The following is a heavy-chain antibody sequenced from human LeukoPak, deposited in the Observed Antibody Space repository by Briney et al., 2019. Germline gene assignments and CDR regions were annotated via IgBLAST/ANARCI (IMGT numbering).Heavy chain of an antibody. V-gene: IGHV1-8*03. CDR3: ARLYYDSSGYTDDAFDI. D-gene: IGHD3-22*01. J-gene: IGHJ3*02. Sequence: ASVKVSCKASGYTFTSYDINWVRQATGQGLEWMGWMNPNSGNTGYAQKFQGRVTITRNTSISTAYMELSSLRSEDTAVYYCARLYYDSSGYTDDAFDIWGQGTMVTISS. CDR1: GYTFTSYD. CDR2: MNPNSGNT.